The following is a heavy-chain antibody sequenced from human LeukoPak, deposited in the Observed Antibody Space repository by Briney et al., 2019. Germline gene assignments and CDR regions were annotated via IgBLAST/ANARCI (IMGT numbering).Heavy chain of an antibody. CDR1: GYTFTGYY. D-gene: IGHD3-22*01. V-gene: IGHV1-8*02. J-gene: IGHJ3*02. CDR3: ARVRSYYDSSGYRDAFDI. Sequence: ASVKVSCKASGYTFTGYYMHWVRQATGQGLEWMGWMNPNSGNTGYAQKFQGRVTMTRNTSISTAYMELSSLRSEDTAVYYCARVRSYYDSSGYRDAFDIWGQGTMVTVSS. CDR2: MNPNSGNT.